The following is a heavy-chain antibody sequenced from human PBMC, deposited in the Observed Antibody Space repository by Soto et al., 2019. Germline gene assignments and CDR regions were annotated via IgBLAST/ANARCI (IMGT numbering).Heavy chain of an antibody. J-gene: IGHJ5*02. Sequence: GESLKISCKGSGYSFTSYWIGWVRQMPGKGLEWMGIIYPGDSDTRYSPSFQGQVTISADKSITTAYLQWSSLKASDTAMYYCARTRVVVAATVGFWFDPWGQGTLVTVSS. D-gene: IGHD2-15*01. CDR1: GYSFTSYW. CDR2: IYPGDSDT. CDR3: ARTRVVVAATVGFWFDP. V-gene: IGHV5-51*01.